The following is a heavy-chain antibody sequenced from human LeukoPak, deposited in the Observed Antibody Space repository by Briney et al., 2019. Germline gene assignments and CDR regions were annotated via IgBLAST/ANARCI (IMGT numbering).Heavy chain of an antibody. CDR1: GFTFSDSA. CDR2: IRGKANNYAT. V-gene: IGHV3-73*01. D-gene: IGHD3-22*01. CDR3: TRLRPFDGSGYYPPGGYCYYGMDV. Sequence: GGSLRLSCAASGFTFSDSAMHWVRQASGKGLEWVGRIRGKANNYATAYGTSVKGRFTISRDDSKNTAYLQMNSLKTEDTAVYYCTRLRPFDGSGYYPPGGYCYYGMDVWGQGTTATVSS. J-gene: IGHJ6*02.